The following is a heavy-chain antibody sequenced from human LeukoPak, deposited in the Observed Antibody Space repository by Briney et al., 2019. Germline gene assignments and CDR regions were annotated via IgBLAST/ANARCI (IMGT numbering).Heavy chain of an antibody. CDR1: GGSFSGYY. Sequence: SETLSLTCAVYGGSFSGYYWSWIRQPPGKGLEWIGEINHSGSTNYNPSLKSRVTTSVDTSKNQFSLKLSSVTAADTAVYYCARAGLDYWGQGTLVTVSS. J-gene: IGHJ4*02. CDR2: INHSGST. V-gene: IGHV4-34*01. CDR3: ARAGLDY.